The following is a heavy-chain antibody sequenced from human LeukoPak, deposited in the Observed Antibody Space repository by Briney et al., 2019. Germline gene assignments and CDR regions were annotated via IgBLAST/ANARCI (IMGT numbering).Heavy chain of an antibody. Sequence: PSETLSLTCTVSGGSISSYYWSWIRQPPRKGLEWIGYIYYSESTNYNPSHKSLLTLSVDTHKIQFSLQLSSVTAADTAVYYRARAVYGSGSYYQAYGMDVWGPGTTVTVSS. CDR2: IYYSEST. J-gene: IGHJ6*02. V-gene: IGHV4-59*08. CDR1: GGSISSYY. D-gene: IGHD3-10*01. CDR3: ARAVYGSGSYYQAYGMDV.